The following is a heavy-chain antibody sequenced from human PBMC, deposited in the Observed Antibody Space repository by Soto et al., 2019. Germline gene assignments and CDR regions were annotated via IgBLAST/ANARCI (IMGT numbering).Heavy chain of an antibody. CDR1: GGTFSSYA. D-gene: IGHD5-18*01. V-gene: IGHV1-69*13. CDR3: ARAKTPPNSYGYDLSWDYYYYGMDV. Sequence: ASVKVSCKASGGTFSSYAISWVRQAPGQGLEWMGGIIPIFGTANYAQKFQGRVTITADESTSTAYMELSSLRSEDTAVYYCARAKTPPNSYGYDLSWDYYYYGMDVWGQGTTVTVSS. J-gene: IGHJ6*02. CDR2: IIPIFGTA.